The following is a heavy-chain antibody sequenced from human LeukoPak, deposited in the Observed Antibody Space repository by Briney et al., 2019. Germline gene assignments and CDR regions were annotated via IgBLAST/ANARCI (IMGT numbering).Heavy chain of an antibody. CDR2: ISGSAGNI. Sequence: GGSLRLSCTASGFTFGGYAMSWFRQAPGKGLEWVSAISGSAGNIYYADSVKGRFTISRDNSKNTLYLQMNSLRAEDTAVYYCAKESKTRIAALDFWGQGTLVTVSS. CDR1: GFTFGGYA. D-gene: IGHD6-13*01. V-gene: IGHV3-23*01. CDR3: AKESKTRIAALDF. J-gene: IGHJ4*02.